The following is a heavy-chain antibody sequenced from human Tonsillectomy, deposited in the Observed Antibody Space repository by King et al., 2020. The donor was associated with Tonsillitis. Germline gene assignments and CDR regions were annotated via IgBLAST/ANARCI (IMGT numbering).Heavy chain of an antibody. CDR3: ARHGSGGDNFDY. J-gene: IGHJ4*02. D-gene: IGHD3-10*01. Sequence: QLQESGPGLVKPSETLSLTCTVSGGSISNTNYYWGWIRQPPGKGLEWIGTVYYSGSTYYNPSLKSRVTISVDTSKNQFSLKLSSVTAADTAVYYCARHGSGGDNFDYWGQGTLVTVSS. V-gene: IGHV4-39*01. CDR2: VYYSGST. CDR1: GGSISNTNYY.